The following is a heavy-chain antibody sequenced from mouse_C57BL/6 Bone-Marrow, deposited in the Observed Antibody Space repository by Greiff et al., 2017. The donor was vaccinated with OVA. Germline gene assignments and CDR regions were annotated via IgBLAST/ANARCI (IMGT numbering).Heavy chain of an antibody. J-gene: IGHJ4*01. D-gene: IGHD1-1*01. CDR2: IYPGSGST. CDR1: GYTFTSYW. Sequence: VQLQQPGAELVKPGASVKMSCKASGYTFTSYWITWVKQRPGQGLEWIGVIYPGSGSTNYNEKFKSKATLTVDTSSSTAYMQLSSLTSEDSAVYYCARAGITTVEGDFAMDYWGQGTSVTVSS. V-gene: IGHV1-55*01. CDR3: ARAGITTVEGDFAMDY.